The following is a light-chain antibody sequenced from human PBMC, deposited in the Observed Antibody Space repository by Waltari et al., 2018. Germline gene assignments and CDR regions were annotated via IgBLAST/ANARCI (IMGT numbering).Light chain of an antibody. Sequence: EIVLTQSTATLSLSPGERATLSCRASQSVSSYLAWYQQKPGQAPRLLNYDASNRATGIPARFSGSGSGTDFTLTISSLEPEDFAVYYCQQRSNWLALTFGGGTKVEIK. CDR1: QSVSSY. V-gene: IGKV3-11*01. CDR2: DAS. CDR3: QQRSNWLALT. J-gene: IGKJ4*01.